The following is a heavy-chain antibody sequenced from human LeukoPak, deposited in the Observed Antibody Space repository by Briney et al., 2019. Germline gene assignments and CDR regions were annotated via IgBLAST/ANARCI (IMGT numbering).Heavy chain of an antibody. CDR2: LSGSGGST. CDR1: GFTFSNYA. J-gene: IGHJ5*02. Sequence: GGSLRLSCALYGFTFSNYAMTWVRQAPGKGLEWVSSLSGSGGSTYFGDSVKGRFTISRDNSKNRLYLKMNSLRAEDTGVYYCAKEATVTPGNVNWFDTWGQGTLVTVSS. D-gene: IGHD4-17*01. CDR3: AKEATVTPGNVNWFDT. V-gene: IGHV3-23*01.